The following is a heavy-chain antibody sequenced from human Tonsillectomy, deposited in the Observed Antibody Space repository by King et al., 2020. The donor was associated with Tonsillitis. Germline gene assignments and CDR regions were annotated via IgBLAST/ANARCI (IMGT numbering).Heavy chain of an antibody. CDR3: ARGEQYYDFWSGYYYFDA. J-gene: IGHJ4*02. CDR2: ITSTTNTI. Sequence: VQLVESGGGLVQPGGSLRLSCAASGFSFSSYSMNWVRQAPGKGLEWISYITSTTNTIYYADSVRGRFTVSRDNVKNSLYLQMNSLRVEDTAVYFCARGEQYYDFWSGYYYFDAWGQGTLVTVSS. V-gene: IGHV3-48*01. CDR1: GFSFSSYS. D-gene: IGHD3-3*01.